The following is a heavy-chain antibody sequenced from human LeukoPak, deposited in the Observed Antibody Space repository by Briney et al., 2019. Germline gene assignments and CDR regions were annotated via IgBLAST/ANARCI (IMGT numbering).Heavy chain of an antibody. V-gene: IGHV3-48*03. J-gene: IGHJ2*01. CDR1: GFTFSSYE. D-gene: IGHD5-24*01. Sequence: PGGSLRLSCAASGFTFSSYEMNWVRQAPGKGLEWVSYISSSGSTIYYADSVKGRFTISRDNAKNSLYLQMNSLRAEDTAVYYCARADGYSRNWYFDLWGRGTLVTVSS. CDR2: ISSSGSTI. CDR3: ARADGYSRNWYFDL.